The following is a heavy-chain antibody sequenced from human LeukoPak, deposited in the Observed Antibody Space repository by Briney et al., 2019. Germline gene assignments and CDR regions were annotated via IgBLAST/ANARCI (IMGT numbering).Heavy chain of an antibody. CDR3: ASTGNWDDLGVDF. D-gene: IGHD1-1*01. J-gene: IGHJ4*02. V-gene: IGHV4-28*01. CDR2: IYYSGAT. CDR1: NYSISGSKW. Sequence: SHTLSLTCTVSNYSISGSKWWGWIRQPPGKGLEWIAYIYYSGATYYNTLFRSRATVSVDMSENHFALKLTSVTAVDTAVYYCASTGNWDDLGVDFWGQGIPVTVSS.